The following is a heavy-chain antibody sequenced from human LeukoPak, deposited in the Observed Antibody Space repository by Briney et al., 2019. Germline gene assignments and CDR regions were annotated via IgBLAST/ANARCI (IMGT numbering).Heavy chain of an antibody. CDR1: NGSIRPHY. Sequence: SETLSLTCTVVNGSIRPHYWSWIRQPPGKGLEWVGFIYYTGSPRYNPSLKSRVAMSVDMSKNQVSLTLYSVTAADTATYYCARYMPHYCGGECSMDTWGQGTLVTVSS. J-gene: IGHJ1*01. CDR3: ARYMPHYCGGECSMDT. CDR2: IYYTGSP. V-gene: IGHV4-59*08. D-gene: IGHD2-21*01.